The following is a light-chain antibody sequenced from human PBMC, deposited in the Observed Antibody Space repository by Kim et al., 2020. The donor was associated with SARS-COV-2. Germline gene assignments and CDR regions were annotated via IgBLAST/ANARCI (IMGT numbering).Light chain of an antibody. Sequence: GMKLTITGSESSSNSGNNYVSEYQQLPGTAPKLLIYDNNKRPSGIPDRFSGSKSGTSATLGITGLQTGDEADYYCGTWDSSLSAGVFGGGTQLTVL. V-gene: IGLV1-51*01. CDR2: DNN. CDR3: GTWDSSLSAGV. J-gene: IGLJ3*02. CDR1: SSNSGNNY.